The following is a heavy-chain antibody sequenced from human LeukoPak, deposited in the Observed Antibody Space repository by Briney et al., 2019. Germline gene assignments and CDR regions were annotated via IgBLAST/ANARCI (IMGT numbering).Heavy chain of an antibody. CDR2: ISYDGSNK. Sequence: GGSLRLSCAASGFTFSSYWMSWVRQAPGKGLEWVAVISYDGSNKYYADSVKGRFTISRDNSKNTLYLQMNSLRLEDTAVYFCARVAAAGKDYYYYMDVWGKGTTVTVSS. D-gene: IGHD6-13*01. V-gene: IGHV3-30-3*01. CDR1: GFTFSSYW. CDR3: ARVAAAGKDYYYYMDV. J-gene: IGHJ6*03.